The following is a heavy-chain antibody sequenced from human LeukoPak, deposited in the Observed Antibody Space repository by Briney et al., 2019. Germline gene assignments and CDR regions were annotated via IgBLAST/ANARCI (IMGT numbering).Heavy chain of an antibody. D-gene: IGHD3-22*01. V-gene: IGHV4-34*01. CDR2: INHGGST. Sequence: SQTLSLTCAVYGGSFSDYYWSWIRQPPGKGLEWIGEINHGGSTNYNPSRKSRVTISVDTSKNQFSLKLSSVTAADTAVYYCARGRRSNSSGYYGKFNWFDPWGQGTLVTVSS. J-gene: IGHJ5*02. CDR3: ARGRRSNSSGYYGKFNWFDP. CDR1: GGSFSDYY.